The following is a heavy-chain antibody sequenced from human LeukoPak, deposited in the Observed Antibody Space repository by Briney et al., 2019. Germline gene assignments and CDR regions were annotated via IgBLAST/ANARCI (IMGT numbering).Heavy chain of an antibody. J-gene: IGHJ4*02. Sequence: RSLRLSCAASGFTFSSYGMHWVRQAPGKGLEWVAVISYDGSDKYYADSVKGRFTISRDISKNTVYLQMNSLRGEDTAVYFCAKQFRGYSYGYYFDYWGQGTLVTVSS. CDR1: GFTFSSYG. D-gene: IGHD5-18*01. CDR2: ISYDGSDK. CDR3: AKQFRGYSYGYYFDY. V-gene: IGHV3-30*18.